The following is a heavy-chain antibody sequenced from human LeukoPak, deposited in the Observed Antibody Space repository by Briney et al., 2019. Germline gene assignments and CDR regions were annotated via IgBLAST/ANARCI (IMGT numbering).Heavy chain of an antibody. CDR2: INHNGNT. J-gene: IGHJ4*02. CDR3: ATVAIRAEFHFDH. CDR1: GGSFSTFY. Sequence: KPSETLSLTCGVSGGSFSTFYWNWIRQHPGKGLEWIGEINHNGNTNYNPSLKGRVTLSVDKPKNQFSLKLRSVTAADTALYYCATVAIRAEFHFDHWGQGLLVTVSS. D-gene: IGHD3-10*01. V-gene: IGHV4-34*01.